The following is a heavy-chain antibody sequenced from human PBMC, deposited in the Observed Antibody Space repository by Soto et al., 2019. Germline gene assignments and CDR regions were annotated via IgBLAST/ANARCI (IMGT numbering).Heavy chain of an antibody. Sequence: ASVKVSCKASGYTFTRYAMHWVRQAPGQSLEWMGWINTANGDTEYSQKFQGRVTITRDSSASTVYMDLSSLRSEDTAVYYCARPILIVETDFDYWGQGTLVTVSS. CDR3: ARPILIVETDFDY. V-gene: IGHV1-3*04. D-gene: IGHD1-26*01. CDR1: GYTFTRYA. J-gene: IGHJ4*02. CDR2: INTANGDT.